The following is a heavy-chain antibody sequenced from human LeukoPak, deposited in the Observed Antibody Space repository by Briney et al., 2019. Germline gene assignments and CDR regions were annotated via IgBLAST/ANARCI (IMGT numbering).Heavy chain of an antibody. CDR3: ARTSGDIVATMKDDY. CDR2: IIPIFGTA. D-gene: IGHD5-12*01. Sequence: ASVKVSCKASGGTFSSYAISWVRQAPGQGLEWMGGIIPIFGTANYAQKFQGRVTITVDESTSTAYMELSSLRSEDTAVYYCARTSGDIVATMKDDYWGQGTLVTVSS. V-gene: IGHV1-69*13. J-gene: IGHJ4*02. CDR1: GGTFSSYA.